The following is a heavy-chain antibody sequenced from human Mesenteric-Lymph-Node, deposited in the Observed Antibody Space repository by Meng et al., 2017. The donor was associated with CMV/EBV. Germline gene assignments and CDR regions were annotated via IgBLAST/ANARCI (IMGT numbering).Heavy chain of an antibody. D-gene: IGHD6-6*01. CDR3: ARPFIAARRSNYGMDV. CDR1: GGSIISSSYY. V-gene: IGHV4-39*07. CDR2: IYYSGST. J-gene: IGHJ6*02. Sequence: SETLSLTCTVSGGSIISSSYYWGWIRQPPGTGLEWIGSIYYSGSTYYNPSLKSRVTISVDTSKNQFSLKLSSVTAADTAVYYCARPFIAARRSNYGMDVWGQGTTVTVSS.